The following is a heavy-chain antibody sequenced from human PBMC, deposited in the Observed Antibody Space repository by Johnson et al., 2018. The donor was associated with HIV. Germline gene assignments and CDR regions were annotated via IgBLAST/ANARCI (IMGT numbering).Heavy chain of an antibody. CDR1: GFTFDDYA. Sequence: VQLVESGGGVVQPGRSLRLSCAASGFTFDDYAMHWVRQAPGKGLEWVSGISWNSSSIGYADSVKGRFTISRDNAKNSLYLQMNSLRAEDTALYYCAKGGAASDAFDIWGQGTMVTVSS. D-gene: IGHD6-13*01. CDR3: AKGGAASDAFDI. CDR2: ISWNSSSI. J-gene: IGHJ3*02. V-gene: IGHV3-9*01.